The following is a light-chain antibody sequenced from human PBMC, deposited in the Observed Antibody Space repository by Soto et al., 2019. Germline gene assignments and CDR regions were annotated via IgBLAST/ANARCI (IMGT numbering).Light chain of an antibody. V-gene: IGLV1-44*01. CDR3: AAWDDSLNGAV. CDR1: SSNIGSNT. CDR2: SNN. Sequence: QSVLTQRPSASGTPGQRFTISCSGSSSNIGSNTVNWYQQLPGTAPKLLIYSNNQRPSGVPDRFSGSKSGTSASLAISGLQSEDEADYYCAAWDDSLNGAVFGGGTQLTVL. J-gene: IGLJ7*01.